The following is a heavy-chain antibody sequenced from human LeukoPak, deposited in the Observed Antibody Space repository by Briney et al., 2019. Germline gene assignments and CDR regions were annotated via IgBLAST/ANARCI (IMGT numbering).Heavy chain of an antibody. CDR2: IYYSGST. V-gene: IGHV4-59*05. CDR1: GDSISGNY. CDR3: ASLPLRYSCGHGIDY. Sequence: PSETLSLTCSVSGDSISGNYWSWMRQPPGKGLEWIGSIYYSGSTYYNPSLKSRVTISVDTSKNQFSLKLSSVTAADTAVYYCASLPLRYSCGHGIDYWGQGTLVTVSS. J-gene: IGHJ4*02. D-gene: IGHD5-18*01.